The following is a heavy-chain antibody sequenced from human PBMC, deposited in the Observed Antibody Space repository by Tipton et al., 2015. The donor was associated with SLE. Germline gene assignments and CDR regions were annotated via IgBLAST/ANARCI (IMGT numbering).Heavy chain of an antibody. V-gene: IGHV4-59*01. CDR3: ARGPNGGYCSGGKCYRFDY. J-gene: IGHJ4*02. CDR2: MYNSGTT. Sequence: TLSLTCTVSGGSIRRYYWSWIRQPPGKGLEWIGYMYNSGTTNYNPSPNSRVTISADTSKNQVSLKLRSVTAADTAVYYCARGPNGGYCSGGKCYRFDYWGQGTLVPVSS. D-gene: IGHD2-15*01. CDR1: GGSIRRYY.